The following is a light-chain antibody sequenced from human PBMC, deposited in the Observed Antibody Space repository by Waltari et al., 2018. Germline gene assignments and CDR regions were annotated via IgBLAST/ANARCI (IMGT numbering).Light chain of an antibody. Sequence: EIVLTQSPATLSLSPGERATLSCGASQSVSSYLAWYQQKPGQAPRLLIYDASNRATGIPVRFSGSVSGTDFTLTISSLEPEDSAVYYCQQSRNWPLTFGGGTKVEIK. CDR3: QQSRNWPLT. V-gene: IGKV3-11*01. J-gene: IGKJ4*01. CDR1: QSVSSY. CDR2: DAS.